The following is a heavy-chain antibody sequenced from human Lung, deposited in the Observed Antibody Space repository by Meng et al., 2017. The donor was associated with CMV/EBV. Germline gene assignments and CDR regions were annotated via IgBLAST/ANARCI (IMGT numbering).Heavy chain of an antibody. CDR2: IYHSGST. CDR3: ARSHSSGWPFDY. Sequence: SETLSLXXAVSGGSIGRSNWWNWVRQPPGKGLEWIGEIYHSGSTNYNPSLKSQVTISVDKSKNQFSLKLSSVTAADTAVYYCARSHSSGWPFDYWGQGTLVTVSS. D-gene: IGHD6-19*01. V-gene: IGHV4-4*02. J-gene: IGHJ4*02. CDR1: GGSIGRSNW.